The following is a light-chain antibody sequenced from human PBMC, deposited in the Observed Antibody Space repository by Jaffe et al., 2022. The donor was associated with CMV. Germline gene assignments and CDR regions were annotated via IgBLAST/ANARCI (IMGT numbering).Light chain of an antibody. CDR3: QQTYNTPIT. J-gene: IGKJ2*01. CDR1: QTIGGS. CDR2: ASS. V-gene: IGKV1-39*01. Sequence: DIQMTQSPSSLSASVGDRVTISCRASQTIGGSLNWYQQRPGKAPNLLIYASSNLESGVPSRFSGSGSGTDFALTISSLQPDDFATYYCQQTYNTPITFGQGTKLEI.